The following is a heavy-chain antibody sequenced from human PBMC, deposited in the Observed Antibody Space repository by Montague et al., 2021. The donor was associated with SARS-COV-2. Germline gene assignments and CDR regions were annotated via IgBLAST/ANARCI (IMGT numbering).Heavy chain of an antibody. Sequence: SETLSLTCTVSGYSISSGYYWGWIRRPPGKGLEWIGSIYHSGSTYYNPSLKSRVTISVDTSKNQFSLKLSSVTAADTAVYYWARDDYTPGDYYYYYGMDVWGQGTTVTVSS. D-gene: IGHD4-11*01. CDR2: IYHSGST. CDR3: ARDDYTPGDYYYYYGMDV. V-gene: IGHV4-38-2*02. CDR1: GYSISSGYY. J-gene: IGHJ6*02.